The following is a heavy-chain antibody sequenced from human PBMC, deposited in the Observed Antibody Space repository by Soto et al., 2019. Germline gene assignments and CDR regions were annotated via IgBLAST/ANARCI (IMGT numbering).Heavy chain of an antibody. Sequence: SVKVSCKASGGTFSSYAISWVRQAPGQGLEWMGGIIPIFGTANYAQKFQGRVTITADESTTTAYMELSSLRSEDTAVYYCARPSRFYYDSSGQSAWFDPWGQGTLVTVSS. J-gene: IGHJ5*02. CDR2: IIPIFGTA. V-gene: IGHV1-69*13. CDR3: ARPSRFYYDSSGQSAWFDP. D-gene: IGHD3-22*01. CDR1: GGTFSSYA.